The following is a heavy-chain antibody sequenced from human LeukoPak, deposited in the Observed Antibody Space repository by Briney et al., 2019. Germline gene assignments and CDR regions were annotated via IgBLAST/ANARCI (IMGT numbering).Heavy chain of an antibody. CDR3: ASVDCSGGSCYYFDY. Sequence: SETLSLTCAVYGGSFSGYYWSWIRQPPGKGLEWIGEINHSGSTNYSPSLKSRVTISVDTSKNQFSLKLSSVTAADTAVYYCASVDCSGGSCYYFDYWGQGTLVTVSS. V-gene: IGHV4-34*01. D-gene: IGHD2-15*01. J-gene: IGHJ4*02. CDR2: INHSGST. CDR1: GGSFSGYY.